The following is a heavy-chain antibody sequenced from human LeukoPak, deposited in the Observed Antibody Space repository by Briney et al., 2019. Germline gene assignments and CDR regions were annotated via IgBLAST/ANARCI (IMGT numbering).Heavy chain of an antibody. J-gene: IGHJ4*02. V-gene: IGHV1-46*01. CDR2: INPSGGST. D-gene: IGHD1-26*01. CDR3: ARSGEWELLELDY. Sequence: ASVKVSCKASGYTFTSYGISWVRQAPGQGLEWMGIINPSGGSTSYAQKFQGRVTMTRDTSTSTVYMEQSSLRSEDTAVYYCARSGEWELLELDYWGQGTLVTVSS. CDR1: GYTFTSYG.